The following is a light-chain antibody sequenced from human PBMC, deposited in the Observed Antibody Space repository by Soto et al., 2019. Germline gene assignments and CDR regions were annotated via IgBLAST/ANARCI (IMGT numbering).Light chain of an antibody. CDR2: DVS. CDR3: SSYRSSSTLYV. CDR1: SSDVGGYNY. Sequence: QSALTQPAPVSGSPGQSITISCTGTSSDVGGYNYVSWYQQHPGKAPKLMIYDVSNRPSGVSNRFSGSKSGNTASLTISGLQAEDEADYYCSSYRSSSTLYVFGTGTKVTVL. V-gene: IGLV2-14*01. J-gene: IGLJ1*01.